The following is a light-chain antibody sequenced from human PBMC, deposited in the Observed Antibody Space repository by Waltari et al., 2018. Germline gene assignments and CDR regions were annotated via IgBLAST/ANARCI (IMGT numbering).Light chain of an antibody. V-gene: IGKV1-39*01. J-gene: IGKJ1*01. CDR2: AAS. CDR1: QSISSD. Sequence: DIQMTQSPSSRSASVGERVTIACRASQSISSDLNWYQQKPGEAPKLLIYAASSLQRGVPSRFSGSGSGTDFTLTISSLQPEDFATYYCQQSYSTPRTFGQGTKVEIK. CDR3: QQSYSTPRT.